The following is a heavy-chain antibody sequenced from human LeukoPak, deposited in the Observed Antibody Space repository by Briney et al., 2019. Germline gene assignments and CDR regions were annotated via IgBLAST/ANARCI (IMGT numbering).Heavy chain of an antibody. J-gene: IGHJ5*02. Sequence: PSETLSLTCTVSGGSISSGDYCWSWIRQPPGKGLEWIAYMYYSGSTYYNPSLKSRVTMSADTSKNQLSLKLSSVTAADTAVYYCARPYYYDSRIDPWARESWSPSPQ. D-gene: IGHD3-22*01. CDR3: ARPYYYDSRIDP. CDR1: GGSISSGDYC. CDR2: MYYSGST. V-gene: IGHV4-30-4*01.